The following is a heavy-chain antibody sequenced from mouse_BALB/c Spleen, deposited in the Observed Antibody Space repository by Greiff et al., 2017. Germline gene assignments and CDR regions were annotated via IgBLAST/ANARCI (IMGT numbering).Heavy chain of an antibody. CDR3: ARLGLLRTQGFAY. CDR1: GYTFTDYA. V-gene: IGHV1S137*01. J-gene: IGHJ3*01. CDR2: ISTYYGDA. Sequence: VQLQQSGAELVRPGVSVKISCKGSGYTFTDYAMHWVKQSHAKSLEWIGVISTYYGDASYNQKFKCKATMTVDKSSSTAYMELARLTSEDSAIYYCARLGLLRTQGFAYWGQGTLVTVSA. D-gene: IGHD1-1*01.